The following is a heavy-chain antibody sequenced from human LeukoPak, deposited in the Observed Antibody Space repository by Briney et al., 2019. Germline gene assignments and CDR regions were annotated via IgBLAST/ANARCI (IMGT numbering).Heavy chain of an antibody. D-gene: IGHD1-26*01. CDR2: IYHSGST. J-gene: IGHJ4*02. V-gene: IGHV4-30-2*01. CDR3: ARDSPKRYSGSYFDY. CDR1: GGSISSGGYS. Sequence: PSETLSLTCAVSGGSISSGGYSWSWIRQPPGKGLEWIGYIYHSGSTYYNPSLKSRVAISVDRPKNQFSLKLTSVTAADTAVYYCARDSPKRYSGSYFDYWGQGTLVTVSS.